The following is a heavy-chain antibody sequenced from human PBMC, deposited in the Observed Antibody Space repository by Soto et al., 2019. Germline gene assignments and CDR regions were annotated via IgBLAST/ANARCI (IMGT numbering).Heavy chain of an antibody. D-gene: IGHD1-20*01. CDR1: GYSFNSYW. J-gene: IGHJ4*02. CDR3: AALTGATFH. V-gene: IGHV5-51*01. Sequence: GEYLKISCKASGYSFNSYWIGWVRQMPGKGLEWMGIVHPGNSDIRYSPSFQGQVTVSVDRSTCTAYLQWSTLKASDTAMYYCAALTGATFHWGQGTLVTVSS. CDR2: VHPGNSDI.